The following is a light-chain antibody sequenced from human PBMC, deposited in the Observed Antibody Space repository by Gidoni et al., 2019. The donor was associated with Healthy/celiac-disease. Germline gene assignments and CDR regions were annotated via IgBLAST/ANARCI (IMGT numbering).Light chain of an antibody. CDR2: DAS. V-gene: IGKV1-5*01. CDR3: QQYNSYPLT. Sequence: DIQMTQSPSTLSASVGDRVTITCRASQSISSWLAWYQQKPGKAPKLLIYDASSLESGVPSRFSGSGSGTEFTLTISSLQPDDVATYYCQQYNSYPLTFXGXTKVEIK. J-gene: IGKJ4*01. CDR1: QSISSW.